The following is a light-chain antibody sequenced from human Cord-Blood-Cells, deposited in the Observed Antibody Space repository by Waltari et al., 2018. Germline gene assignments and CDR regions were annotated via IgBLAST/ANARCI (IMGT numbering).Light chain of an antibody. CDR2: GAS. Sequence: EIVMTQSPATLSVSPGERATLACRASQSVSSNFAWYQQKPGQAPRLLISGASTRATGIPAMFSGSGSGTEFTLTISSLQSEDFAFYYCQQYNNWPFTFGPGTKVDIK. V-gene: IGKV3-15*01. CDR1: QSVSSN. J-gene: IGKJ3*01. CDR3: QQYNNWPFT.